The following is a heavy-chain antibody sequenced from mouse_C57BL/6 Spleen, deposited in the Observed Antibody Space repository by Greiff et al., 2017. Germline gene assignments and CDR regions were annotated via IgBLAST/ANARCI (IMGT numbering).Heavy chain of an antibody. CDR1: GYSITSGYY. J-gene: IGHJ3*01. V-gene: IGHV3-6*01. D-gene: IGHD1-1*01. CDR2: ISYDGSN. CDR3: ANYYGSSLAWFAY. Sequence: VQLMQSGPGLVKPSQSLSLTCSVTGYSITSGYYWNWIRQFPGNKLEWMGYISYDGSNNYNPSLKNRISITRDTSKNQFFLKLNSVTTEDTATYYSANYYGSSLAWFAYWGQGTLVTVSA.